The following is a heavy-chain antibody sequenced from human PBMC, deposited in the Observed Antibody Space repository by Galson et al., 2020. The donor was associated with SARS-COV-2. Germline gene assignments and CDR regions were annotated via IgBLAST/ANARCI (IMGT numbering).Heavy chain of an antibody. J-gene: IGHJ6*03. CDR1: GFTFSNYG. V-gene: IGHV3-30*18. CDR3: AKGSHHGGAYYSDSSANAYYMDV. Sequence: GESLKISCVGSGFTFSNYGIHWVRQAPGKGPEWVAVISFGGSNKYYADSVKGRFTISRDNSKNTIFLQMNSLRGDDTAVYYCAKGSHHGGAYYSDSSANAYYMDVWGKGTTVTISS. CDR2: ISFGGSNK. D-gene: IGHD3-22*01.